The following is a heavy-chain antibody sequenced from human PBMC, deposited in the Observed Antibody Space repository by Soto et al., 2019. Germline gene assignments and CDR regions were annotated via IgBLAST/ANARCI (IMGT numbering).Heavy chain of an antibody. Sequence: GGSLRLSCAASGFTFSNYAMSWVRQAPGKGLEWVSVISGSGDSTYYADSVKGRFTISRDNSKNTLYLQMNSLRAEDTAVYYYAKRATGTYFDYWGQGTLVTVSS. V-gene: IGHV3-23*01. J-gene: IGHJ4*02. CDR1: GFTFSNYA. CDR3: AKRATGTYFDY. CDR2: ISGSGDST. D-gene: IGHD1-1*01.